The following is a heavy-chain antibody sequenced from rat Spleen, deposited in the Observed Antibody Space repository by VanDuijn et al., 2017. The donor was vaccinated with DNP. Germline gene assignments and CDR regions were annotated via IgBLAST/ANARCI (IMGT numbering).Heavy chain of an antibody. Sequence: EVKLVESGGGLVQPGRSLKLSCAASGFNFNDYWMGWVRQAPGKGLEWIGEINKDSNTINYTPSLKDKFTISRDHAQNTLYLQMSKQGSEDTTIYXCVTRXXGYXXWFAXWGQGTXVTVSS. CDR2: INKDSNTI. D-gene: IGHD1-7*01. J-gene: IGHJ3*01. CDR1: GFNFNDYW. V-gene: IGHV4-2*01. CDR3: VTRXXGYXXWFAX.